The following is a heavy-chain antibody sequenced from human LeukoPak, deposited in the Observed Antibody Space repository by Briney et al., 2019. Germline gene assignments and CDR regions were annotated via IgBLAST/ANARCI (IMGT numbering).Heavy chain of an antibody. Sequence: GGSLRLSCAASGFTISSNYMSWVRQAPGKGLEWVSVIYSGGSTYYADSVKGRFTISRDNSKNTLYLQMNSLRAEDTAVYYCASGGANCSSTSCYYFDYWGQGTLVTVSS. J-gene: IGHJ4*02. D-gene: IGHD2-2*01. CDR3: ASGGANCSSTSCYYFDY. CDR2: IYSGGST. CDR1: GFTISSNY. V-gene: IGHV3-66*02.